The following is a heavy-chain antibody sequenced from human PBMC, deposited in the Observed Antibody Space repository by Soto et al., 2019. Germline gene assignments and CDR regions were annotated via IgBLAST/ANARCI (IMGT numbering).Heavy chain of an antibody. D-gene: IGHD2-15*01. CDR1: GGSISSSSYY. CDR2: IYYSGST. CDR3: ARLWVGYCSGGSCYPVSYYFDY. Sequence: QLQLQESGPGLVKPSETLSLTCTVSGGSISSSSYYWGWIRQPPGKGLEWIGSIYYSGSTYYNPSLKSRVTISVDTSKNQFSLKLGSVTAADTAVYYCARLWVGYCSGGSCYPVSYYFDYWGQGTLVTVSS. J-gene: IGHJ4*02. V-gene: IGHV4-39*01.